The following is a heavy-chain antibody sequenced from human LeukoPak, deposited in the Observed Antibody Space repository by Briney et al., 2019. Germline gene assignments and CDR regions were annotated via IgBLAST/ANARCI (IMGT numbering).Heavy chain of an antibody. Sequence: GGSLRLSCAASGFTFSSYAMSWVRQAPGKGLEWVSAISGSGGSTYYADSVKGRFTISRDNSKNTLYLQMNSLRAEDTAVYYCAKGTNGYSSGWTRSWGRGTLVTVSS. V-gene: IGHV3-23*01. CDR3: AKGTNGYSSGWTRS. CDR1: GFTFSSYA. CDR2: ISGSGGST. J-gene: IGHJ2*01. D-gene: IGHD6-19*01.